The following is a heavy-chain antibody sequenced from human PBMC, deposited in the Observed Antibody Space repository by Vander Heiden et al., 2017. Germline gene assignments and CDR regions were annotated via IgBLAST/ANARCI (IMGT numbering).Heavy chain of an antibody. J-gene: IGHJ6*02. CDR1: GFPFDDYA. Sequence: EVPLVESGGGLIQPGRSLRLSCAASGFPFDDYAMHWVRQAPGKGLEWVSGISWNSGSIGYADSVKGRFTISRDNAKNSLYLQMNSLRAEDTALYYCARLITSYYYYGMDVWGQGTTVTVSS. CDR3: ARLITSYYYYGMDV. V-gene: IGHV3-9*01. D-gene: IGHD3-3*01. CDR2: ISWNSGSI.